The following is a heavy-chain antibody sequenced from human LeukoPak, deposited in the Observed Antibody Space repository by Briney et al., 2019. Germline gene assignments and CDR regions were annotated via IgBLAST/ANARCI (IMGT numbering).Heavy chain of an antibody. J-gene: IGHJ4*02. CDR2: ISGSGGRT. Sequence: GGSLRLSCADSGFTFSNFAMGWVRQAPGKGLEWVSGISGSGGRTYYADSVKGRFTISRDNSKNTLYLQMNSLRAEDTAVYYSAKDRYSSSPYYFDFWGQGTLVTVSS. CDR3: AKDRYSSSPYYFDF. D-gene: IGHD6-6*01. V-gene: IGHV3-23*01. CDR1: GFTFSNFA.